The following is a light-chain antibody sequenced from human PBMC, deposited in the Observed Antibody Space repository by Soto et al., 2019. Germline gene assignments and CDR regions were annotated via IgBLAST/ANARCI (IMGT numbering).Light chain of an antibody. CDR3: QQYNNWPF. V-gene: IGKV3-15*01. CDR2: GAS. J-gene: IGKJ5*01. Sequence: EIVLTQSPATLSVSPGERATLSCSASQSVSSNLAWYQQKPGQAPRLLIYGASTRATGIPARFSGSGSGAEFTLTISSLQSEDFAVYYCQQYNNWPFFGQGTRLEIK. CDR1: QSVSSN.